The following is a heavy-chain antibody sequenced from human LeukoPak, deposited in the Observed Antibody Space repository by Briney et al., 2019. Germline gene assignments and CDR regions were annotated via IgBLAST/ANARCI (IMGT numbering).Heavy chain of an antibody. Sequence: SQTLSLTCTVSGGSISSGSYYWSWIRQPAGKGLEWIGRIYTSGSTNYNPSLKSRVTISVDTSKNQFSLKLSSVTAADTAVYHCAREFDSWGQGTLVTVSS. CDR3: AREFDS. CDR2: IYTSGST. V-gene: IGHV4-61*02. J-gene: IGHJ4*02. CDR1: GGSISSGSYY.